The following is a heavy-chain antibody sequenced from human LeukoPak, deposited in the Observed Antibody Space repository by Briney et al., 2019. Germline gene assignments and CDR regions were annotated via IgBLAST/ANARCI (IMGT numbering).Heavy chain of an antibody. V-gene: IGHV1-69*01. J-gene: IGHJ5*02. CDR2: ITTPLDTA. CDR1: GGTFSNYA. CDR3: ARDFGREVAATFLQDWFDP. Sequence: VASVKVSCKASGGTFSNYAISWVRQAPGQGLEWMGGITTPLDTAGYAQNFQGRLTITADESTSTAYMELSSLRSEDTAVYYCARDFGREVAATFLQDWFDPWGQGTLVTVSS. D-gene: IGHD2-15*01.